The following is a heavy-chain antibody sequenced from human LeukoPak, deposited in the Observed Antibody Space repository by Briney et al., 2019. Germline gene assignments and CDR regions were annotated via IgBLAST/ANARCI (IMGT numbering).Heavy chain of an antibody. V-gene: IGHV1-69*01. CDR1: GGTFSSYA. Sequence: SVTVSCTASGGTFSSYAISWVRQAPGQGLEWMGGIIPIFGTANYAQKFQGRVTITADESTSTAYMELSSLRSEDTAVYYCARAPCSYDSSGYYCGPYYYYGMDVWGQGTTVTVSS. D-gene: IGHD3-22*01. CDR2: IIPIFGTA. J-gene: IGHJ6*02. CDR3: ARAPCSYDSSGYYCGPYYYYGMDV.